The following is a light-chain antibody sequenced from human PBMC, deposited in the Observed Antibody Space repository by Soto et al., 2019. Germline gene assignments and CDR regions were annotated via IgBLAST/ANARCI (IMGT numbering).Light chain of an antibody. V-gene: IGKV1-5*01. CDR1: QSISSW. Sequence: TQVPVTVSASVGDRSTITFRASQSISSWLAWYQQKPGKAPKLLIYDASSLESGVPSRFSGSVSGTECTLTISSLPPDEFALYKGKQYKSYSAVGSGTKVDI. J-gene: IGKJ1*01. CDR2: DAS. CDR3: KQYKSYSA.